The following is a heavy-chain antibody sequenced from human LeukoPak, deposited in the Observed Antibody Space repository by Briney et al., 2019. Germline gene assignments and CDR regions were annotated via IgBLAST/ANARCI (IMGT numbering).Heavy chain of an antibody. CDR2: INHSGST. J-gene: IGHJ4*02. CDR1: GGSFSGYY. D-gene: IGHD6-6*01. Sequence: SETLSLTCAVYGGSFSGYYWSWIRQPPGKGLEWIGEINHSGSTNYNPSLKSRVTISVDTSKNQFSLKLSAVTAADTAVYYCASLLIAARALGYWGQGTLVTVSS. V-gene: IGHV4-34*01. CDR3: ASLLIAARALGY.